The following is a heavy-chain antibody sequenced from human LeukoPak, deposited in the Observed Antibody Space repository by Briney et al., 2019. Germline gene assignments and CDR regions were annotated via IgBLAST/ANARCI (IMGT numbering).Heavy chain of an antibody. CDR1: GYSLSELS. D-gene: IGHD1-1*01. J-gene: IGHJ4*02. CDR3: ATYQYIWKYFDY. CDR2: FDPEDGET. Sequence: GASVTVSCKVSGYSLSELSMHWVRQAPGKGLEWLGGFDPEDGETIYAQKFQGRVILTEDTYTDTTYMELRSLRSEDTAVYYCATYQYIWKYFDYWGQGTLLTVSS. V-gene: IGHV1-24*01.